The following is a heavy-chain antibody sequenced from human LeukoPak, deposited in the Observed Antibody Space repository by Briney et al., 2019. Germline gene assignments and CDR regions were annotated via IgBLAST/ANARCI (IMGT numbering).Heavy chain of an antibody. J-gene: IGHJ4*02. CDR1: GFRFRDHD. D-gene: IGHD2-15*01. CDR3: AKDGAAWSKDF. V-gene: IGHV3-23*01. Sequence: GGSLRLSCEVSGFRFRDHDMTWVRQAPGKGLDWVAAIIGSGRKTFYADSVKGRFTISRDNSKNTLYLHLGTLRVEDSALYYCAKDGAAWSKDFWGQGTLVTVSS. CDR2: IIGSGRKT.